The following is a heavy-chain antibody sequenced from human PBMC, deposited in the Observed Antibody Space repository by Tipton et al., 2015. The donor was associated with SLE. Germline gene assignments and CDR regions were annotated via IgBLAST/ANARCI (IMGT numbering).Heavy chain of an antibody. D-gene: IGHD4-17*01. J-gene: IGHJ4*02. Sequence: GSLRLSCAASGFTFSSYWMHWVRQAPGKGLEWVSAISGSGGSTYYADSVKGRFTISRDNSRNTLYLQMNSLRTVDTAVYYCALMPVYGDVPFDHWGQGTLVTVSP. CDR2: ISGSGGST. V-gene: IGHV3-23*01. CDR3: ALMPVYGDVPFDH. CDR1: GFTFSSYW.